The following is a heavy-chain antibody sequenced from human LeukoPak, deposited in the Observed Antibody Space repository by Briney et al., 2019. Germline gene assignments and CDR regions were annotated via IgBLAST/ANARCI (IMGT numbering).Heavy chain of an antibody. J-gene: IGHJ4*02. CDR1: GGSISSSSYY. D-gene: IGHD6-19*01. CDR2: IYYSGST. CDR3: ARVVAGTWPH. Sequence: PSETLSLTCTVSGGSISSSSYYWGWIRQPPGKGLEWIGSIYYSGSTYYNPSLKSRVTISVDTSKNQFSLKLSSVTAADTAVYYCARVVAGTWPHWGQGTLVTVSS. V-gene: IGHV4-39*07.